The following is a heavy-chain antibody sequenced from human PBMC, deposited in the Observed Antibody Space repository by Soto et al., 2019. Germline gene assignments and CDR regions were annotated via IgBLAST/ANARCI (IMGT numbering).Heavy chain of an antibody. V-gene: IGHV1-69*06. CDR1: GGTFSSYA. CDR3: ARGSGSYYMVPFDP. Sequence: SVKVSCKASGGTFSSYAISWVRQTPGQGLEWMGGIIPIFGTANYAQKFQGRVTITADKSTSTAYMELSSLRSEDTAVYYCARGSGSYYMVPFDPWGQGTLVTVSS. J-gene: IGHJ5*02. CDR2: IIPIFGTA. D-gene: IGHD3-10*01.